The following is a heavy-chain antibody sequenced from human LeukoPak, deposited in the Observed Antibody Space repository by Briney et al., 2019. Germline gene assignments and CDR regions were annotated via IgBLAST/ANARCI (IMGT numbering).Heavy chain of an antibody. J-gene: IGHJ4*02. CDR3: ARIGAGSSRDY. V-gene: IGHV3-23*01. CDR2: ISDNSGTT. D-gene: IGHD6-13*01. Sequence: PGGSLRLSCAASGVTFRTYAMSWVRQAPGKGLEWVSTISDNSGTTYYADSLKGRFTISRDNAKNSLYLQMNSLRAEDTAVYYCARIGAGSSRDYWGQGTLVTVSS. CDR1: GVTFRTYA.